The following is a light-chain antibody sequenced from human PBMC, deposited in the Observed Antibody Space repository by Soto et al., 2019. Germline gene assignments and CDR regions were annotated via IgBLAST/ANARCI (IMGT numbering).Light chain of an antibody. CDR3: NSYTTTNTRV. Sequence: QSVLTQPASVSGSPGQSITISCTGTSSDIGGYNYVSWFQQHPGKAPKLILYDYNSRPSGVSNRFSGSKSGNTASLTISGLQAEDEAEYYCNSYTTTNTRVFGGGTKLTVL. CDR2: DYN. J-gene: IGLJ2*01. CDR1: SSDIGGYNY. V-gene: IGLV2-14*01.